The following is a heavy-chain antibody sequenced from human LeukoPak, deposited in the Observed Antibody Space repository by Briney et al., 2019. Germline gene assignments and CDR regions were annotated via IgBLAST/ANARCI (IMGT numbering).Heavy chain of an antibody. V-gene: IGHV3-66*02. D-gene: IGHD3-3*01. J-gene: IGHJ5*02. CDR1: GFTVSSNY. CDR2: IYSGGST. CDR3: ARSLTYDFWSGYQSPFWFDP. Sequence: GGPLRLSCAPSGFTVSSNYMSWVRQPPGKGLEWVSVIYSGGSTYYADSVKGRFTISRDNSKNTLYLQMNSLRAEDTAVYYCARSLTYDFWSGYQSPFWFDPWGQGTLVTVSS.